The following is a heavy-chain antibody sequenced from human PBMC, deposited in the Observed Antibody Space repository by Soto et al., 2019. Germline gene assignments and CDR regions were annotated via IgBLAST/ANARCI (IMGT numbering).Heavy chain of an antibody. CDR2: VYRTGST. D-gene: IGHD6-13*01. Sequence: QVQLQESGPGLVKPSGTLSLTCAVSGGSISTSNWWSWVRQPPGKGLEWIGEVYRTGSTNYNPSLASRLNIPVDKSQNQSSLKLTSVTAADTAVYYCARARATIAAAAIFDCWGQGTLVTVSS. V-gene: IGHV4-4*02. CDR1: GGSISTSNW. J-gene: IGHJ4*02. CDR3: ARARATIAAAAIFDC.